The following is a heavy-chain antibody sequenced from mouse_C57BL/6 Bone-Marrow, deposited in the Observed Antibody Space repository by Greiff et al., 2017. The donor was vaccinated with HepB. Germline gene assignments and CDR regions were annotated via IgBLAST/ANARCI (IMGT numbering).Heavy chain of an antibody. D-gene: IGHD3-2*02. J-gene: IGHJ4*01. V-gene: IGHV5-17*01. CDR2: ISSGSSTI. CDR1: GFTFSDYG. CDR3: ARSDGSGYDMDY. Sequence: EVMLVESGGGLVKPGGSLKLSCAASGFTFSDYGMHWVRQAPEKGLEWVAYISSGSSTIYYADTVKGRFTISRDNAKNTLFLQMTSLRSEDTAMYYCARSDGSGYDMDYWGQGTSVTVSS.